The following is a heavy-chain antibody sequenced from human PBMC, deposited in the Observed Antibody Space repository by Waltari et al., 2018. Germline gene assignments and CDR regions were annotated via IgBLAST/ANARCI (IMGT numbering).Heavy chain of an antibody. Sequence: QVQLVESGGGVVQPGRSLRLSCVVLGFTFRSHNMHWVRQSPGQGLEWVADIWYDGSKENYVDSVKGRFRISRDNYKNTVYLQLDRVSADDTAVYFCARGRYSSSSYIDYWGRGTLVTVSS. J-gene: IGHJ4*02. D-gene: IGHD6-6*01. CDR1: GFTFRSHN. V-gene: IGHV3-33*01. CDR2: IWYDGSKE. CDR3: ARGRYSSSSYIDY.